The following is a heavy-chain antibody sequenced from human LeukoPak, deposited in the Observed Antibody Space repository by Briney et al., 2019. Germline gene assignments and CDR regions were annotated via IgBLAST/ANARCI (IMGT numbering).Heavy chain of an antibody. Sequence: GGSLRLSCAASGFTLSSYSMNWVRQAPGKGLEWVSYISSSSSTIYYADSVKGRFTISRDNAKNSLYLQMNSLRAEDTAVYYCARDKATVTENWGQGTLVTVSS. CDR3: ARDKATVTEN. CDR1: GFTLSSYS. V-gene: IGHV3-48*04. CDR2: ISSSSSTI. D-gene: IGHD4-17*01. J-gene: IGHJ4*02.